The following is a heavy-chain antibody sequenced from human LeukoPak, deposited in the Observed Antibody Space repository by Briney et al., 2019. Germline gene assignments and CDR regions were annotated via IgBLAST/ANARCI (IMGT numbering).Heavy chain of an antibody. Sequence: ASVKVSCKASGGTFSSYAISWVRQAPGQGLEWMGGIIPIFGTANYAQKFQGRVTNTADESTSTAYMELSSLRSEDTAVYYCAHGDSQHYYYYGMDVWGQGTTVTVSS. CDR1: GGTFSSYA. CDR3: AHGDSQHYYYYGMDV. CDR2: IIPIFGTA. J-gene: IGHJ6*02. V-gene: IGHV1-69*13. D-gene: IGHD4-17*01.